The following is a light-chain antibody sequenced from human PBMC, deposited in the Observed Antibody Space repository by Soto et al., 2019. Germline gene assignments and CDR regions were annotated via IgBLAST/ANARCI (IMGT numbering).Light chain of an antibody. J-gene: IGKJ1*01. Sequence: EVVFTQSPVTLSLSPGERATLSCMASQSFRGLLAWYQQKPGQAPRLLIYDAYNRATGIPPRFSGSGSGTDFTLTISSLEPEDSAVYYCQQYGSSPRTFGQGTKVDIK. CDR3: QQYGSSPRT. CDR1: QSFRGL. V-gene: IGKV3-11*01. CDR2: DAY.